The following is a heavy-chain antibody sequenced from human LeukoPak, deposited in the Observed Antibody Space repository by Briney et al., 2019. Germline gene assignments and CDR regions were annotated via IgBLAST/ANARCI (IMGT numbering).Heavy chain of an antibody. CDR3: ARGWSYGGNSD. CDR2: MNPNSGNT. D-gene: IGHD4-23*01. CDR1: GYTFTGYY. Sequence: ASVKVSCKASGYTFTGYYMHWVRQAPGQGLEWMGWMNPNSGNTGYAQKFQGRVTMTRNTSISTAYMELSSLRSEDTAVYYCARGWSYGGNSDWGQGTLVTVSS. J-gene: IGHJ4*02. V-gene: IGHV1-8*02.